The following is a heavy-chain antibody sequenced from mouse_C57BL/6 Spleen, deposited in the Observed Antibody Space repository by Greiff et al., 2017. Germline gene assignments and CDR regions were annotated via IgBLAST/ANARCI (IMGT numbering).Heavy chain of an antibody. V-gene: IGHV1-55*01. CDR1: GYTFTSYW. D-gene: IGHD2-1*01. Sequence: QVQLQQPGAELVKPGASVKMSCKASGYTFTSYWITWVKQRPGQGLEWIGDIYPGSGSTNYYEKFKSKATLTVDTSSRTAYMQLSSLTSEDSAVYYCARGGNYLDYWGQGTSVTVSS. CDR2: IYPGSGST. CDR3: ARGGNYLDY. J-gene: IGHJ4*01.